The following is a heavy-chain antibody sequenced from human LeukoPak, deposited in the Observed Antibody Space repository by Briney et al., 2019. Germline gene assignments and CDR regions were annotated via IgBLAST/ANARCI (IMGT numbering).Heavy chain of an antibody. CDR2: INHSGST. CDR1: GGSFSGYY. CDR3: ASGPAKGYFQH. J-gene: IGHJ1*01. Sequence: SETLTLTCAVYGGSFSGYYRSWIRQPPGKGLEWIGEINHSGSTNYNPSLKSRVTISVDTSKNQFSLKLRSGTAADTAVYYCASGPAKGYFQHWGQRTLVTVCS. V-gene: IGHV4-34*01.